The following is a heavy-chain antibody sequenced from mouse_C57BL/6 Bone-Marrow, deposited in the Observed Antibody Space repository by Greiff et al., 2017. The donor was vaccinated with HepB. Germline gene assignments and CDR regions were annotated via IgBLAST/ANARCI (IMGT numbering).Heavy chain of an antibody. CDR3: ARNYYGSGDY. V-gene: IGHV1-22*01. D-gene: IGHD1-1*01. CDR2: INPNNGGT. J-gene: IGHJ2*01. CDR1: GYTFTDYN. Sequence: EVQLQQSGPELVKPGASVKMSCKASGYTFTDYNMHWVKQSHGKSLEWIGYINPNNGGTSYNQKFKGKATLTVIKSSSTAYIELRSLTSEDSAVYYCARNYYGSGDYWCQGTTLTVSS.